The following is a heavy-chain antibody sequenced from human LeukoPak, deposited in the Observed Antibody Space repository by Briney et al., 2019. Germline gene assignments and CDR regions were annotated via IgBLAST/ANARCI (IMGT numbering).Heavy chain of an antibody. J-gene: IGHJ4*02. CDR3: ARGSNVGAALAY. V-gene: IGHV4-34*01. D-gene: IGHD6-6*01. CDR1: GGSFSGYY. Sequence: SETLSLTYAVYGGSFSGYYWSWIRQPPGKGLEWIGEINHSGSTNYNPSLKSRVTISVDTSKNQFSLKLSSVTAADTAVYYCARGSNVGAALAYWGQGTLVTVSS. CDR2: INHSGST.